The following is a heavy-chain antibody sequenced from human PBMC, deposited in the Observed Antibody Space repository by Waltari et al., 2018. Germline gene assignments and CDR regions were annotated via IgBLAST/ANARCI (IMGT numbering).Heavy chain of an antibody. J-gene: IGHJ6*03. Sequence: YWSWIRQPPGKGLEWIGYIYYSGSTNYNPSLKSRVTISVDTSKNQFSLKLSSVTAADTAVYYCARVASYYYYMDVWGKGTTVTVSS. CDR1: Y. V-gene: IGHV4-59*01. CDR2: IYYSGST. CDR3: ARVASYYYYMDV.